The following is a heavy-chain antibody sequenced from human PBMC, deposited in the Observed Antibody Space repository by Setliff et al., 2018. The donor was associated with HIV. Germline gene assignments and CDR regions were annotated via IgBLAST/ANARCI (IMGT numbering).Heavy chain of an antibody. CDR3: SRSQGIGNYYMDV. CDR2: IYSGSGST. J-gene: IGHJ6*03. CDR1: GFTFGSYT. V-gene: IGHV3-23*03. D-gene: IGHD2-15*01. Sequence: GGSLRLSCEASGFTFGSYTMSWVRQAPGKGLEWLSVIYSGSGSTKYADSVKGRFTISRDDAENSLFLQLNSLRDEDTAVYYCSRSQGIGNYYMDVWGTGTTVTVSS.